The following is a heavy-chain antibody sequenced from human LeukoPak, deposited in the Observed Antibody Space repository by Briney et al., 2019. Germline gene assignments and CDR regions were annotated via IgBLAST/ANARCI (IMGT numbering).Heavy chain of an antibody. V-gene: IGHV3-21*01. J-gene: IGHJ4*02. D-gene: IGHD6-6*01. CDR1: GFTFSIYS. Sequence: GGSLRLSCAASGFTFSIYSMNWVRQAPGKGLEWVSSISTSSTYIDYADSMKGRFTISRDNAKKSLYLQMNSLRAEDTAVYYCARDPYSSSSFDYWGQGTLVTVSS. CDR2: ISTSSTYI. CDR3: ARDPYSSSSFDY.